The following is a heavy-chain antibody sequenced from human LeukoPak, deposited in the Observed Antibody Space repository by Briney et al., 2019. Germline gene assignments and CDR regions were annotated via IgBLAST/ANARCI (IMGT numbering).Heavy chain of an antibody. CDR3: ARGPPRGKYYYMDV. CDR1: GFTFSSFD. Sequence: GGSLRLSCAASGFTFSSFDMHWVRPPTGQGLEWASTIGTASDTYYPGSVEGRFTLSRDNAKNSLYLQMNSLTAGDTAVYYCARGPPRGKYYYMDVWGKGTTVAVSS. V-gene: IGHV3-13*01. D-gene: IGHD1-1*01. J-gene: IGHJ6*03. CDR2: IGTASDT.